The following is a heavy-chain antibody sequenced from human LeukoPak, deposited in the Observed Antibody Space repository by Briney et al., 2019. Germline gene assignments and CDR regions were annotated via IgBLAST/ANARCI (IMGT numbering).Heavy chain of an antibody. CDR3: ASIDVGYSSSWFLRTPIDY. D-gene: IGHD6-13*01. CDR1: GGSFSGYY. V-gene: IGHV4-34*01. J-gene: IGHJ4*02. Sequence: SETLSLTCAVYGGSFSGYYWSWIRQPPGKGLEWIGEINHGGSTNYNPSLKSRVTISVDTSKNQFSLKLSSVTAADTAVYYCASIDVGYSSSWFLRTPIDYWGQGTLVTVSS. CDR2: INHGGST.